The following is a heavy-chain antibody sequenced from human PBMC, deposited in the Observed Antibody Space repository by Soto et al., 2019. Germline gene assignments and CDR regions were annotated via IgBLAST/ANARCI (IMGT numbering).Heavy chain of an antibody. V-gene: IGHV3-74*01. CDR3: AKDGAPRYCSRSSCHPAGAY. Sequence: GGSLRLSCAASGFTFSTYWMHWVRQVPGKGLVWVSRIGSDGRCTNYADSVKDRFTISRDNAKNMLYLQMNSLRAEDTAVYYCAKDGAPRYCSRSSCHPAGAYWGQGTLVTVSS. CDR1: GFTFSTYW. D-gene: IGHD2-15*01. J-gene: IGHJ4*02. CDR2: IGSDGRCT.